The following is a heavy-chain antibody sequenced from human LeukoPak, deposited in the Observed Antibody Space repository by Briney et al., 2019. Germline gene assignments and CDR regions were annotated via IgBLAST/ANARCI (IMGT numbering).Heavy chain of an antibody. J-gene: IGHJ4*02. CDR2: VNSNDRP. V-gene: IGHV3-23*01. CDR3: AKARAAVVEAAINY. D-gene: IGHD2-15*01. Sequence: GGSLRLSCAASGFNFSNYAMTWVRQAPGKGLEWVSTVNSNDRPYYADSVKGRFTIPRGNSKNTLYLQMNTLRVEDTALYYCAKARAAVVEAAINYWGQGILVTVSP. CDR1: GFNFSNYA.